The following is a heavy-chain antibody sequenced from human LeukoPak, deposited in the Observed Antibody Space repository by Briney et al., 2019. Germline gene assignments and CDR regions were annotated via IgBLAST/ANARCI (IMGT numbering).Heavy chain of an antibody. J-gene: IGHJ4*02. CDR2: ISWNGDTR. Sequence: PGGSLRLSCAASGFNFDDYVMHWVRQAPGKGLEWVSSISWNGDTRYYADSVKGRFTISRDNAKNSLYLQMNSLRTEDTAFYYCVKVGVRIFYDSGYFDYWGQGALVTVSS. D-gene: IGHD3-22*01. V-gene: IGHV3-9*01. CDR3: VKVGVRIFYDSGYFDY. CDR1: GFNFDDYV.